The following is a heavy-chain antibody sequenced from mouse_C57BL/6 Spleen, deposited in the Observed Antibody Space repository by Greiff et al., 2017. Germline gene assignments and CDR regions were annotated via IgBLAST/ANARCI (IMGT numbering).Heavy chain of an antibody. Sequence: QVQLQQSGPELVKPGASVKISCKASGYAFSSSWMNWVKQRPGKGLEWIGRIYPGDGDTNYNGKFKGKATLTADKSSSTAYMQLSSLTSEDSAVYFCARGADGSSFAYWGQGTLVTVSA. J-gene: IGHJ3*01. CDR3: ARGADGSSFAY. CDR2: IYPGDGDT. D-gene: IGHD1-1*01. CDR1: GYAFSSSW. V-gene: IGHV1-82*01.